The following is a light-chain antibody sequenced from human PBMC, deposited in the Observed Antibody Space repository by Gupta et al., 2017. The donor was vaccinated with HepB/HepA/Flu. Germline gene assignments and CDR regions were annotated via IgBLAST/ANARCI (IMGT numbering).Light chain of an antibody. V-gene: IGKV3-15*01. J-gene: IGKJ4*01. CDR1: QSVSSN. CDR2: SAS. CDR3: QQYDGRPPLT. Sequence: ETLMTQSPATLSVSPGERVTLSCRPSQSVSSNLAWYQKKPGQAPRLLIYSASTRDTGITARFIGSGSATEVTLTISSLQYEDFAVYYCQQYDGRPPLTFGGGTKVEIK.